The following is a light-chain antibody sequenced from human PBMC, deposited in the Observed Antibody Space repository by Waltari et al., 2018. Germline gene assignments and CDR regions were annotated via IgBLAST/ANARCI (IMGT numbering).Light chain of an antibody. Sequence: IQMTQSPSSLSASVGDRITITCQASQDISKFLNWYQQKPGKAPKLLIYDASNLQTGVPSRVSGSGSGTDFTFTISILQPEDIATYYCQQNYNLWTFGRGTKVEIK. CDR3: QQNYNLWT. V-gene: IGKV1-33*01. J-gene: IGKJ1*01. CDR1: QDISKF. CDR2: DAS.